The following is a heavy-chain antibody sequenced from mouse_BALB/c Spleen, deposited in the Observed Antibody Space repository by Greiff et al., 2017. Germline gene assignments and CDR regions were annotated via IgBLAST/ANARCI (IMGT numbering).Heavy chain of an antibody. CDR2: ISSGGSYT. J-gene: IGHJ3*01. CDR1: GFTFSSYA. Sequence: EVQGVESGGGLVKPGGSLKLSCAASGFTFSSYAMSWVRQTPEKRLEWVATISSGGSYTYYPDSVKGRFTISRDNAKNTLYLQMSSLRSEDTAMYYCARQRNERAWFAYWGQGTLVTVSA. CDR3: ARQRNERAWFAY. V-gene: IGHV5-9-3*01.